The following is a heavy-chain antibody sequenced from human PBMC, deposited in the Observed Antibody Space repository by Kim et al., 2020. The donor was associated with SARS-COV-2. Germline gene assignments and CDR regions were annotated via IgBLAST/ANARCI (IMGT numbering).Heavy chain of an antibody. CDR2: ISAYNGNT. V-gene: IGHV1-18*01. J-gene: IGHJ6*02. CDR1: GYTFTSYG. CDR3: ARDTAVAGTAYYYYYYGRDV. Sequence: ASVKVSCKASGYTFTSYGISWVRQAPGQGLEWMGWISAYNGNTNYAQKLQGRVTMTTDTSTSTAYMELRSLRSDDTAVYYCARDTAVAGTAYYYYYYGRDVWGQGTTVTVSS. D-gene: IGHD6-19*01.